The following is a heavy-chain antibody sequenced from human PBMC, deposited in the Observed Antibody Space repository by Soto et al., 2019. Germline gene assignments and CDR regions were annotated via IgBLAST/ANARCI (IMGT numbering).Heavy chain of an antibody. CDR2: MYNTGST. J-gene: IGHJ6*02. V-gene: IGHV4-59*12. D-gene: IGHD3-10*01. CDR3: ARVSGIYYYGMDV. CDR1: GGSISGYY. Sequence: PSETLSLTCTVSGGSISGYYWSWIRQPPGKGLEWIGYMYNTGSTVYNPSFKSRVTISVDTSKNQFSLKLSSVTAADTAVYYCARVSGIYYYGMDVWGQGTTVTVSS.